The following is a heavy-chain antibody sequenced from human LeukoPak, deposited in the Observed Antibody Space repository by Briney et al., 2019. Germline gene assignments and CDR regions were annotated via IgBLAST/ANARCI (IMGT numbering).Heavy chain of an antibody. Sequence: GGSLRLSCAAPGFTFDDYAMHWVRQAPGKGLEWVSGISWNSGSIGYADSVKGRFTISRDNAKNSLYLQMNSLRAEDTALYYCAKGPRDAAKSNWYFDLWGRGTLVTVSS. V-gene: IGHV3-9*01. J-gene: IGHJ2*01. CDR3: AKGPRDAAKSNWYFDL. CDR2: ISWNSGSI. D-gene: IGHD2-2*01. CDR1: GFTFDDYA.